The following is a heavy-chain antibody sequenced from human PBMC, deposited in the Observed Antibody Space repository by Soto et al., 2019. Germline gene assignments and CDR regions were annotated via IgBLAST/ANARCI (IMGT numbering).Heavy chain of an antibody. CDR3: ARQVLIMIRFGGALDV. J-gene: IGHJ6*03. V-gene: IGHV4-59*08. CDR1: GGSISSYY. D-gene: IGHD3-16*01. Sequence: SETLSLTCTVSGGSISSYYWSWIRQPPGKGLEWIGYIYYSGSTNYNPSLKSRVTISVDTSKNQFSLKLSSVTAADTAVYYCARQVLIMIRFGGALDVWCKGNTVTVS. CDR2: IYYSGST.